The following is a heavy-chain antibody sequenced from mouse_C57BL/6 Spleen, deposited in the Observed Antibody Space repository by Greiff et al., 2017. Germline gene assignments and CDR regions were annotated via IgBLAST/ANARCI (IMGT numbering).Heavy chain of an antibody. J-gene: IGHJ2*01. V-gene: IGHV1-52*01. CDR3: ARGGANWDYCDY. D-gene: IGHD4-1*01. CDR1: GYTFTSYW. CDR2: IDPSDSET. Sequence: QVQLQQPGAELVRPGSSVKLSCKASGYTFTSYWMHWVKQRPIQGLEWIGNIDPSDSETHYNQKFKDKATLTVDKSSSTAYMQLSSLTSEDSAVYYCARGGANWDYCDYWGQGTTLTVSS.